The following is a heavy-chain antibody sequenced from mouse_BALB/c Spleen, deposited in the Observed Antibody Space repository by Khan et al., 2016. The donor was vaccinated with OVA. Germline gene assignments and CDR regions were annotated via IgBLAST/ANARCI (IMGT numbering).Heavy chain of an antibody. Sequence: QVQLKESGPGLVAPSQSLSITCTVSGFSLSRYNIHWVRQPPGKGLEWLGMIWGGGGTDYNSTLKSRLSISKDNSTSQVFLKMNSLQTDDSAMYYCARAYYRDDGYYAMDYGGQGTSVTVSS. V-gene: IGHV2-6-4*01. CDR1: GFSLSRYN. CDR2: IWGGGGT. D-gene: IGHD2-14*01. CDR3: ARAYYRDDGYYAMDY. J-gene: IGHJ4*01.